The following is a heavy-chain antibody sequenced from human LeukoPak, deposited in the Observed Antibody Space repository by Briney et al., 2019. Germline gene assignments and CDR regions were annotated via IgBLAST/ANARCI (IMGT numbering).Heavy chain of an antibody. CDR3: ARHAPPDYFDY. V-gene: IGHV4-59*08. CDR1: GGSISNYY. Sequence: PSETLSLTCTVSGGSISNYYWSWIRQPPGKGLEWIAYTYYTGITNYNPSLKSRVTISVDTSKNQFSLKLTSVTAADTAVYYCARHAPPDYFDYWGQGTLVTVSS. CDR2: TYYTGIT. J-gene: IGHJ4*02.